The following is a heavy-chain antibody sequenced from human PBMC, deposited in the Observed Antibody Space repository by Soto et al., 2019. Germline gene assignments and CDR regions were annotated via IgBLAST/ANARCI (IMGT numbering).Heavy chain of an antibody. V-gene: IGHV1-69*06. D-gene: IGHD2-15*01. CDR3: ARDSAHGGKILDDAFDI. J-gene: IGHJ3*02. CDR1: GGTFSSYA. CDR2: IIPIFGTA. Sequence: SVKVSCKASGGTFSSYAISWVRQAPGQGLEWMGGIIPIFGTANYAQKFQGRVTITADKSTSTAYMELSSLGSEDTAVYYCARDSAHGGKILDDAFDIWVQGTMVTVSS.